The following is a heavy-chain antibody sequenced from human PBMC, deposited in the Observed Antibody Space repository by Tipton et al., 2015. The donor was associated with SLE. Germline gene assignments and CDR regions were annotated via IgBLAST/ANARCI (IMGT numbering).Heavy chain of an antibody. CDR1: GGSISSGSYY. Sequence: TLSLTCTVSGGSISSGSYYWSWIRQPAGKGLEWIGHIYYSGSTNYNPSLKSRVTISVDTSKNQFSLKLSSVTAADTAVYYCARMYYYDSSGYYYVGGDAFDIWGQGTMVTVSS. J-gene: IGHJ3*02. CDR2: IYYSGST. CDR3: ARMYYYDSSGYYYVGGDAFDI. D-gene: IGHD3-22*01. V-gene: IGHV4-61*10.